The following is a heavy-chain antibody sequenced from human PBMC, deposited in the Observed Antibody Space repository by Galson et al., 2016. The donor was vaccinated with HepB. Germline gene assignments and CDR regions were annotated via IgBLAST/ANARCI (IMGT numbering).Heavy chain of an antibody. V-gene: IGHV4-34*01. CDR1: GGSFSGYF. CDR2: INHSGST. Sequence: SETLSLTCAVYGGSFSGYFWSWIRQPPGKGLEWIGEINHSGSTYYNPSLKSRVTISVDTSKNQFSLKLSSVTAADTAVYYCARGPPEGCGSGTCYLGAFDLWGRGTMVSVSS. D-gene: IGHD2-15*01. CDR3: ARGPPEGCGSGTCYLGAFDL. J-gene: IGHJ3*01.